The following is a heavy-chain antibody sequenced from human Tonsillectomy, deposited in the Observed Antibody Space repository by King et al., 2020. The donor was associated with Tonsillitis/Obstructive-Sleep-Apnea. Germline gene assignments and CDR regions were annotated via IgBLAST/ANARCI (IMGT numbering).Heavy chain of an antibody. CDR3: AKGSGYDHSHFDY. Sequence: VQLVESGGVVVQPGGSLRLSCAASGFSFDDYTMHWVRQTPGKGLEWVSLISWDGSGTYYADSVKGRFTISRDNSKNSLYLQVNRLRTEDTALYYCAKGSGYDHSHFDYWGQGTLVTVSS. D-gene: IGHD5-12*01. CDR2: ISWDGSGT. J-gene: IGHJ4*02. V-gene: IGHV3-43*01. CDR1: GFSFDDYT.